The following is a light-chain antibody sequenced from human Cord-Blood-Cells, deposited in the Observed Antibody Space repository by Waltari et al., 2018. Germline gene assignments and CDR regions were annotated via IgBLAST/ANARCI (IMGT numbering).Light chain of an antibody. CDR2: DAS. CDR1: QDISNY. CDR3: QQYDNLPYT. J-gene: IGKJ2*01. V-gene: IGKV1-33*01. Sequence: DIRMTQSLSSISASVGDRVTVTCQASQDISNYLNWYQQKPGKAPKLLIYDASNLETGVPSRFSGSGSGTDFTFTISSLQPEDIATYYCQQYDNLPYTFGQGTKLEIK.